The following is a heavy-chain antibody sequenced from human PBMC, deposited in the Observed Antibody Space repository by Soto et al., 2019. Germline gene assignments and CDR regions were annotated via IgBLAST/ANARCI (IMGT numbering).Heavy chain of an antibody. CDR2: ISGSGGST. D-gene: IGHD4-17*01. V-gene: IGHV3-23*01. J-gene: IGHJ2*01. CDR3: SKGVHGDYSWYFDL. Sequence: PGGSLRLSCAASGFTFSTYAMSWVRQAPGKGLEWVSSISGSGGSTYYADSVKGRFTISRDNSKNTLYPQMNSLRAEDTAVYYCSKGVHGDYSWYFDLWGRGTLVTVSS. CDR1: GFTFSTYA.